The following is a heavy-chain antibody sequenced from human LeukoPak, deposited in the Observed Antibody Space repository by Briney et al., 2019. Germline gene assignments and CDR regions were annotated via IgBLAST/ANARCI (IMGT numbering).Heavy chain of an antibody. CDR2: ITVDNGNT. J-gene: IGHJ4*02. Sequence: ASVKVPCKASGYTFTNYGVSWVRQAPGQGLEWMGWITVDNGNTHYAQNFQGRVTMTTDTSTSTVYMELRSLRSDDTAVYYCARGAGHDYVWKSYRYYDFWGQGTLVTVSS. D-gene: IGHD3-16*02. V-gene: IGHV1-18*01. CDR3: ARGAGHDYVWKSYRYYDF. CDR1: GYTFTNYG.